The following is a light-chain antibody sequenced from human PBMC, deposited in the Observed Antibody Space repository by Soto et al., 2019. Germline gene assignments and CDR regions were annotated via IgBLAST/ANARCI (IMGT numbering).Light chain of an antibody. CDR1: QTISRY. Sequence: DIQMTQSPSSLSASVGDRVTITCRASQTISRYLNWYQQQPGKAPNLLIYAASSLQSGVPSRFSGSGSGTDFTLSIGSLQPEDFATYYCQQSYSSPWTFGQGTRVEIK. CDR3: QQSYSSPWT. J-gene: IGKJ1*01. CDR2: AAS. V-gene: IGKV1-39*01.